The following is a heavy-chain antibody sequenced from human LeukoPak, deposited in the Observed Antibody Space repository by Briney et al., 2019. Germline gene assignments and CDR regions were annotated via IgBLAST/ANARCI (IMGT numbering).Heavy chain of an antibody. V-gene: IGHV3-53*04. J-gene: IGHJ4*02. CDR3: ARDGGESSGWNYFDY. D-gene: IGHD6-19*01. CDR1: GFTVSSNY. Sequence: ESVRLSCAASGFTVSSNYMSWVRQAPGKGLEGVSVIYIGGSTDYQKSVKGRFTISRHNSTNTLSLQMNSLRAEDTAVYYCARDGGESSGWNYFDYWGQGTLVTVSS. CDR2: IYIGGST.